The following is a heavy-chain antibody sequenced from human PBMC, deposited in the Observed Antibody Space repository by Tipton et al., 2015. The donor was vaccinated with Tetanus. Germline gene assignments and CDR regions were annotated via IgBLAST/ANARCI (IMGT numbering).Heavy chain of an antibody. CDR2: IIPVFGTP. CDR1: GYAFASYD. D-gene: IGHD6-13*01. CDR3: ARGEAAGMQGFGY. J-gene: IGHJ4*02. V-gene: IGHV1-69*01. Sequence: QLVQSGAEVKKPGASVRVSCKAFGYAFASYDLNWVRQAPGQGLEWMGQIIPVFGTPNYAHNFQGRVTITADESTSTAYLEVNSLRSEDTAVYCCARGEAAGMQGFGYWGQGTQVTVSS.